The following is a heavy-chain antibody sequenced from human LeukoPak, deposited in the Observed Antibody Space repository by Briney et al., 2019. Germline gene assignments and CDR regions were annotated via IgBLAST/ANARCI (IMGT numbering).Heavy chain of an antibody. Sequence: ESPVPYLKGSGYIIPNYLIGCVRQMPGKGLEWMGVIYPGDSDTRYSPSFQGQVTISADKSISTAYLQWSSLKASDNAMYYCTRANISYGYSLHYWGQGPLILVS. D-gene: IGHD5-18*01. CDR2: IYPGDSDT. J-gene: IGHJ4*02. CDR1: GYIIPNYL. CDR3: TRANISYGYSLHY. V-gene: IGHV5-51*01.